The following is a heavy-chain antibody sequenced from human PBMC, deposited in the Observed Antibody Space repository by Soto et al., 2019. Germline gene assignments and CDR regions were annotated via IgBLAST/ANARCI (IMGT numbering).Heavy chain of an antibody. D-gene: IGHD5-12*01. Sequence: PGGSLRLSCAASGFTFSSYGMHWVRQAPGKGLEWVAVISYDGSNKYYADSVKGRFTISRDNSRNTLYLQMNSLRAEDTAVYYCAKDRGMATIDYWGQGTLVTVSS. CDR3: AKDRGMATIDY. CDR1: GFTFSSYG. V-gene: IGHV3-30*18. J-gene: IGHJ4*02. CDR2: ISYDGSNK.